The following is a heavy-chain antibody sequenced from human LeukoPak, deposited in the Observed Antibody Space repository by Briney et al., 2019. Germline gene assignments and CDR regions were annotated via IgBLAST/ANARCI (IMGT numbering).Heavy chain of an antibody. V-gene: IGHV1-18*01. Sequence: ASVKVSCEASGYTFTNYGFTWVRQAPGQGLEWMGWISAYNGNTNYAQKFQGRVTMTTDTSTSTAYMELRSLRSDDTAVYYCARDLAGDYGDYWGQGTLVTVSS. J-gene: IGHJ4*02. D-gene: IGHD3-10*01. CDR1: GYTFTNYG. CDR2: ISAYNGNT. CDR3: ARDLAGDYGDY.